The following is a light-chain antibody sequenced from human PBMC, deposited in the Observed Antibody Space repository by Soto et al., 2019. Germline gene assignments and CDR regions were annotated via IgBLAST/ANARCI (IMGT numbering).Light chain of an antibody. Sequence: EIVLTQSPGTLSLSPGEIATLSFSASQSLSSSQLAWYQQKPGQAPRLLIYGASTRATGLPARFSGSGSGTEFTLTINSLQAEDCAVYYCQQYYNWPRTFGQGTRLEIK. CDR1: QSLSSS. J-gene: IGKJ5*01. CDR2: GAS. V-gene: IGKV3-15*01. CDR3: QQYYNWPRT.